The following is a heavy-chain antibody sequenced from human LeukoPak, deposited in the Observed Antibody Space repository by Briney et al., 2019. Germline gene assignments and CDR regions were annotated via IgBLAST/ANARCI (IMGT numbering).Heavy chain of an antibody. V-gene: IGHV3-23*01. Sequence: GGSLRLSCAASGFTFSTYAMSWVRQAPGKGLEWVSGIIGSDGSTDYADSVKGRFTISRDNSKNKLYLQMNSLRAEGTAVYYCAKDHWKDSLGAFDIWGQGTMVTVSS. J-gene: IGHJ3*02. CDR1: GFTFSTYA. CDR3: AKDHWKDSLGAFDI. CDR2: IIGSDGST. D-gene: IGHD2-15*01.